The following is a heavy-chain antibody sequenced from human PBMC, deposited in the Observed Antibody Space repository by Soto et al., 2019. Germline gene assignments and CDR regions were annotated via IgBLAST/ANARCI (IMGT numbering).Heavy chain of an antibody. Sequence: EVQLVESGGGLVQPGGSLRLSCAVSGFTFSSHWMHWVRQAPGKGLVWVSRINSDGSSTNYADSVKGRFTISRDNSKNTLYLQMNSLVADDTAVYYCARASSPYYDFWSGFYTYFDSWGQGALVTVSS. J-gene: IGHJ4*02. CDR3: ARASSPYYDFWSGFYTYFDS. CDR2: INSDGSST. CDR1: GFTFSSHW. V-gene: IGHV3-74*01. D-gene: IGHD3-3*01.